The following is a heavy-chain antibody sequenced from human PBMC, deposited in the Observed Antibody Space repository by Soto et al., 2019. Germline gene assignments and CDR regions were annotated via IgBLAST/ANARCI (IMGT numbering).Heavy chain of an antibody. Sequence: QVQLVQSVAEVKKPGSSVKVSCKASGGTFSSYTISWVRQAPGQGLEWMGRIIPILGIANYAQKFQGRVTLTADKSTSKAYMELSSLRSEDTAVYYCETAETPPFRKDAVDIWGQGTMVTVSS. J-gene: IGHJ3*02. V-gene: IGHV1-69*02. CDR1: GGTFSSYT. CDR3: ETAETPPFRKDAVDI. CDR2: IIPILGIA. D-gene: IGHD3-3*02.